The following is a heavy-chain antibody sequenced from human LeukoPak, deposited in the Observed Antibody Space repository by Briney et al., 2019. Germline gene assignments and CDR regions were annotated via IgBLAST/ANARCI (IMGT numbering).Heavy chain of an antibody. CDR3: ARNFYFDSSGYYHY. Sequence: GASVKVSCKASGYTFTGYYMHWVRQAPGQGLEWMGWINPNSGGTNYAQKFQGRVTMTRDTPISTAYMELSRLRSDDTAVYYCARNFYFDSSGYYHYWGQGTLVTVSS. CDR2: INPNSGGT. V-gene: IGHV1-2*02. CDR1: GYTFTGYY. J-gene: IGHJ4*02. D-gene: IGHD3-22*01.